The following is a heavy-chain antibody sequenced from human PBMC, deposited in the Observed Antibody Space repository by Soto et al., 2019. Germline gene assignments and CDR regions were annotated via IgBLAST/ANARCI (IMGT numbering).Heavy chain of an antibody. D-gene: IGHD2-2*01. CDR2: IIPIFGTA. Sequence: QVQLVQSGAEVKKPGSSVKVSCKASGGTFSSYAISWVRQAPGQGLEWMGGIIPIFGTANYAQKFQGRVTITADEFTSTAYMELSSLRSEDTAVYYCARDSFHCSSTSCQSIFYYYGMDVWGQGTTVTVSS. CDR3: ARDSFHCSSTSCQSIFYYYGMDV. CDR1: GGTFSSYA. J-gene: IGHJ6*02. V-gene: IGHV1-69*01.